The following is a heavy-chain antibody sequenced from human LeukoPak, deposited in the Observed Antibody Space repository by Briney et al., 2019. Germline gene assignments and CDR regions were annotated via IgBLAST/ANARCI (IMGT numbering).Heavy chain of an antibody. CDR3: GRVTLYAFDI. CDR1: GNTFSSYF. Sequence: ASVNVSFKSSGNTFSSYFINWVRQAPGQGLELMGIISPSGGSTSYAQEFQGRDSMTRDTSTSTVHMELSSLRSEDTAVYYCGRVTLYAFDIWGQGTMVTVSS. D-gene: IGHD4-23*01. J-gene: IGHJ3*02. CDR2: ISPSGGST. V-gene: IGHV1-46*01.